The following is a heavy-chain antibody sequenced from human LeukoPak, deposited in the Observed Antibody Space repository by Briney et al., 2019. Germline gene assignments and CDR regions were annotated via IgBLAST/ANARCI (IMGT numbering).Heavy chain of an antibody. J-gene: IGHJ6*03. CDR1: GYTFTDSY. D-gene: IGHD2-8*01. V-gene: IGHV1-2*06. CDR2: INPNSGDP. Sequence: ASVKVSCKTSGYTFTDSYIHWVRQAPGQGLEWMGRINPNSGDPNYPQKFQGRVTMTRDTSISTAYMEMSSLTSDDTAVYYCTRSARHCNNGVCFTDYYIDLWGKGTTVIVSS. CDR3: TRSARHCNNGVCFTDYYIDL.